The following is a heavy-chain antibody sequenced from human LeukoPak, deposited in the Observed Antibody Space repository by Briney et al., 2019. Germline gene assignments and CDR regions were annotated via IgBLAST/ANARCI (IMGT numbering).Heavy chain of an antibody. Sequence: PSETLSLTCTVSGGSISSGSYYWSWIRQPAGKGLEWIGRIYTSGSTNYNPSLKSRVTISVDTSKNQFSLKLSSVTAADTAVYYCARNLIVGAINWFDPWGQGTLVTVSS. J-gene: IGHJ5*02. V-gene: IGHV4-61*02. CDR2: IYTSGST. CDR3: ARNLIVGAINWFDP. CDR1: GGSISSGSYY. D-gene: IGHD1-26*01.